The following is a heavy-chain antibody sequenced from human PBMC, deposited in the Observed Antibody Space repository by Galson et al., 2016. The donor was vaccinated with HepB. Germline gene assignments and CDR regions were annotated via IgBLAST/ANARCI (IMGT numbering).Heavy chain of an antibody. CDR2: INSDGSST. CDR1: GFTFSSYW. J-gene: IGHJ6*02. CDR3: ARDGRRGYDMDV. V-gene: IGHV3-74*01. Sequence: SLRLSCAASGFTFSSYWMHWVRQAPGKGLVWVSRINSDGSSTSYADSVKGRFTSSRDNAKNTLYLQMNSLRDEDTAVYYCARDGRRGYDMDVWGQGTTVTVSS.